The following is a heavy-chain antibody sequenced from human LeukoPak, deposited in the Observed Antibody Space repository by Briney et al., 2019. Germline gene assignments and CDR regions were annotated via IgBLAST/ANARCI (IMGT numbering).Heavy chain of an antibody. J-gene: IGHJ4*02. Sequence: TGGSLRLSCAASGFTFSSYAMSWVRQAPGKGLEWVSAISGSGGSTYYADSVKGRFTISRDNSKNTLYLQMNSLRAEDTAVYYCAIIRIQLWFQSLTTIDYWGQGTLVTVSS. V-gene: IGHV3-23*01. CDR1: GFTFSSYA. CDR2: ISGSGGST. D-gene: IGHD5-18*01. CDR3: AIIRIQLWFQSLTTIDY.